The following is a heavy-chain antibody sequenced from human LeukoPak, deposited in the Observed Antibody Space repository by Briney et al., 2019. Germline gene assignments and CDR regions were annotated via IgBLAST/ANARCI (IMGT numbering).Heavy chain of an antibody. CDR3: AKVGYCSSTSCYWEYFQH. CDR2: INGDGRNI. J-gene: IGHJ1*01. CDR1: GFTFSSYW. D-gene: IGHD2-2*01. Sequence: GGSLRLSCVASGFTFSSYWMHWVRQDPRKGLVWVSRINGDGRNINYADSVRGRFTISRDNAKNTLYLQMNTLRVEDTAVYYCAKVGYCSSTSCYWEYFQHWGQGTLVTVSS. V-gene: IGHV3-74*01.